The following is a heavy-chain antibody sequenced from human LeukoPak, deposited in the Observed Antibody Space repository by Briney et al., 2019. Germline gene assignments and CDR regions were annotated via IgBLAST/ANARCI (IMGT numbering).Heavy chain of an antibody. V-gene: IGHV5-51*01. CDR2: IFPGDSGT. CDR1: GYRFTNHW. Sequence: GESLKISCKVSGYRFTNHWLVWVRQTPGKGLEWMGIIFPGDSGTRYSPSFQGQVTMSVDKTVTTAYLQWRSLKASDSAIYYRARQERAVAGVSDHYNYYMDVWGTGTTVTVSS. CDR3: ARQERAVAGVSDHYNYYMDV. D-gene: IGHD6-19*01. J-gene: IGHJ6*03.